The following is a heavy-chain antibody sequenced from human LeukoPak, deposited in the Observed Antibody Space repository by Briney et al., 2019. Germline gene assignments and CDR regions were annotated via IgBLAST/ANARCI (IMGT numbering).Heavy chain of an antibody. CDR2: IYWNSGSI. D-gene: IGHD3-22*01. J-gene: IGHJ4*02. Sequence: GGSLRLSCAGPGFTFDDYAMHWVRQAPGKGLEWVSGIYWNSGSIRYAASVMGRFTISRHNAKNSLYLQMNSLRAEDTAVYYCAREERITMIVVVAYYFDYWGQGTLVTVSS. CDR3: AREERITMIVVVAYYFDY. V-gene: IGHV3-9*01. CDR1: GFTFDDYA.